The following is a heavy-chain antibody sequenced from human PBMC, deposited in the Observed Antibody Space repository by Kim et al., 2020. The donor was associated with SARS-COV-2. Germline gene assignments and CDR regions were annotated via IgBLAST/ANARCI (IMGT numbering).Heavy chain of an antibody. J-gene: IGHJ4*01. V-gene: IGHV3-43*01. CDR1: GFIFDDYT. CDR2: ISWDGGST. CDR3: AKDRREGRDSGWGFFDY. D-gene: IGHD6-19*01. Sequence: GGSLRLSCVASGFIFDDYTMHWVRQAPGKGLEWVSLISWDGGSTYYADSVKSRFTISRDNSKNSLYLQMSSLRTEDTAFYYCAKDRREGRDSGWGFFDY.